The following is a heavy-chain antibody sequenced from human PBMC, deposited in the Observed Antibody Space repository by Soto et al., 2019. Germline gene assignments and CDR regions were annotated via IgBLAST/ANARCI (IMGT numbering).Heavy chain of an antibody. CDR2: ISGGGGST. CDR3: ARDHLSYASGWYPLRQPAYYLDS. CDR1: GFTFSSHA. J-gene: IGHJ4*02. D-gene: IGHD6-19*01. V-gene: IGHV3-23*01. Sequence: GGSLILSCATFGFTFSSHAMSWVRQAPGKGLEWVSAISGGGGSTYYADSVKGRFTISRDNYMNTLYLQMNTLRAEDTAVYYCARDHLSYASGWYPLRQPAYYLDSWGQGTPVTVSS.